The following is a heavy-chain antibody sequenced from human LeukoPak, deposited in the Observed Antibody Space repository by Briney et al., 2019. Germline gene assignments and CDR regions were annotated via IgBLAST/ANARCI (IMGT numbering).Heavy chain of an antibody. CDR2: LSSDNYTI. J-gene: IGHJ5*02. V-gene: IGHV3-48*01. D-gene: IGHD3-16*01. CDR1: GTTLSSYS. Sequence: GGSLRLSCAASGTTLSSYSMNWVRQAPGKGLEWISYLSSDNYTIYYADSVKGRFIISRDNAKDSLYLQMNSLRAEDTAVYYCARVATDGGGFDPWGQGTLVTVSS. CDR3: ARVATDGGGFDP.